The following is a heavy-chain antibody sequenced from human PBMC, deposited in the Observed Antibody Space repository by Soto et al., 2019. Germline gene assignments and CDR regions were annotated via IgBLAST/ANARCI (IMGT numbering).Heavy chain of an antibody. CDR1: GFPFTNYW. V-gene: IGHV3-74*01. CDR2: ISPDGSDV. Sequence: PGGSLRLSCAASGFPFTNYWMNRVRQTPGKGLMWVSRISPDGSDVGYADSVEGRFTVSRDNAKNTLYLQMHSLRAEDTAMYYCPCWGHLVPVAPSDFDPWGQGTLVTVSS. D-gene: IGHD3-16*01. J-gene: IGHJ5*02. CDR3: PCWGHLVPVAPSDFDP.